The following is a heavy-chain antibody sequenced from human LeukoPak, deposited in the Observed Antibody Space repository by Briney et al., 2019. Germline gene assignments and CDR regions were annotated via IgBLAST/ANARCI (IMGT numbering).Heavy chain of an antibody. D-gene: IGHD6-19*01. Sequence: SQTLSLTCAISGDSVSSNSAAWNWIRQSPLRGLEWLGRTYYRSKWYNDYAVSVKSRITINPDTSKNQFSLQLNSVTPEDTAVYYCARDRYGLAVAAPNWFDPWGQGTLVTVSS. V-gene: IGHV6-1*01. CDR3: ARDRYGLAVAAPNWFDP. CDR2: TYYRSKWYN. CDR1: GDSVSSNSAA. J-gene: IGHJ5*02.